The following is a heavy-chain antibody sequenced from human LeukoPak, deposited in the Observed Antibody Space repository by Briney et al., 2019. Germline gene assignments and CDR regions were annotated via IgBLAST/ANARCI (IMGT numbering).Heavy chain of an antibody. J-gene: IGHJ6*03. V-gene: IGHV3-7*01. D-gene: IGHD2-21*02. Sequence: GGSLTLFCAASGFHFSSYWMSWVRQARGKGVEGVANIKQGGREKYYVASVKGRFTISRDNAKNSLYLQMNSLRADDTAVYYCARGWAATAFYYYYYMDGWGKGTMVTVSS. CDR1: GFHFSSYW. CDR2: IKQGGREK. CDR3: ARGWAATAFYYYYYMDG.